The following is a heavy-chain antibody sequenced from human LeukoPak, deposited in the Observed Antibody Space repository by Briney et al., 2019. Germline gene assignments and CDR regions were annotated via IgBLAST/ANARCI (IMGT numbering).Heavy chain of an antibody. Sequence: GESLKISCKGSGYSFTSYWIGWVRQMPGKGLEWMGIIYPGDSDTRYSPSFQGQVTISADKSISTDYLQWSSLKASDTAMYYCARFRYYYDSSGYYSDYYYYYYMDVWGKGTTVTVSS. V-gene: IGHV5-51*01. CDR1: GYSFTSYW. CDR2: IYPGDSDT. CDR3: ARFRYYYDSSGYYSDYYYYYYMDV. J-gene: IGHJ6*03. D-gene: IGHD3-22*01.